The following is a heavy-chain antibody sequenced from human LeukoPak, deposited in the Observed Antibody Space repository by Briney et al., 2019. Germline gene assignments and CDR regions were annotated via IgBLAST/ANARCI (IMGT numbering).Heavy chain of an antibody. CDR2: IYYSGST. CDR1: GGSISSYY. J-gene: IGHJ4*02. V-gene: IGHV4-59*01. CDR3: ARQYRGSYYSFDY. D-gene: IGHD1-26*01. Sequence: SETLSLTCTVSGGSISSYYWSWIRQPPGKGLEWIGYIYYSGSTNYNPSLKSRVTISVDTSKNQFSLKLSSVTAADTAVYCCARQYRGSYYSFDYWGQGTLVTVSS.